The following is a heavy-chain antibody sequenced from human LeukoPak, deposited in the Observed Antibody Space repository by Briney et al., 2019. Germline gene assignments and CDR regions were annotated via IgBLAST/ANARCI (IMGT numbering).Heavy chain of an antibody. CDR1: GGTFSSYT. J-gene: IGHJ3*02. CDR2: IIPILGIA. CDR3: ARAPTIPYCSSTSCYSRNAFDI. D-gene: IGHD2-2*02. V-gene: IGHV1-69*02. Sequence: GASVKVSCKASGGTFSSYTISWVRQAPGQEREWMGRIIPILGIANYAQKFHGRVTITADKSTSTAYMDLSNLRSAETAVYYCARAPTIPYCSSTSCYSRNAFDIWGQGTMVTVSS.